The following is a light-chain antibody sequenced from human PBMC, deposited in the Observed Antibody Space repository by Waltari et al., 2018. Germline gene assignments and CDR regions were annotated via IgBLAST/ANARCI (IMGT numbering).Light chain of an antibody. V-gene: IGKV4-1*01. Sequence: DIVMTQSPDALAVSLGERATTNCKSSQNVLFTSNDKNYLAWYQQKAGQPPKLLIYWASTRKSGVPDRFSGSGSGTDFTLTISSLQAEDVAVYYCQQYYNPPLTFGGGTKVEIK. CDR2: WAS. J-gene: IGKJ4*01. CDR3: QQYYNPPLT. CDR1: QNVLFTSNDKNY.